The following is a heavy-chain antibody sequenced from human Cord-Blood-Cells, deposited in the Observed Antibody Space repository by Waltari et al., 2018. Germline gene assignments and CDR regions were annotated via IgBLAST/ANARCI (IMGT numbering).Heavy chain of an antibody. J-gene: IGHJ4*02. V-gene: IGHV4-59*11. CDR2: IYYSGST. CDR3: ARQSEVPSDGYFDY. Sequence: QVQLQESGPGLVKPSETLSLTCTFSGGSISSHYWSWLRQPPGKGLEWIGYIYYSGSTNYNPSLKSRVTISVDTSKNQFSLKLSSVTAADTAVYYCARQSEVPSDGYFDYWGQGTLVTVSS. D-gene: IGHD2-21*01. CDR1: GGSISSHY.